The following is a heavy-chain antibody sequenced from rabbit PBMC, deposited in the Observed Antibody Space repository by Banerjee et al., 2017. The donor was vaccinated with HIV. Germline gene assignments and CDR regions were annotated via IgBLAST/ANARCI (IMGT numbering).Heavy chain of an antibody. CDR3: ARGIVYGYSGDTYPPYGMDL. CDR2: IYGGSSDTT. J-gene: IGHJ6*01. D-gene: IGHD6-1*01. Sequence: QSLEESGGDLVKPGASLTLTYTASGFSFSFSYWICWVRQAPGKGLEWIACIYGGSSDTTYYASWAKGRFTISKSSSTTGTLQITSLTVADTATYFCARGIVYGYSGDTYPPYGMDLWGPGTLVTVS. V-gene: IGHV1S40*01. CDR1: GFSFSFSYW.